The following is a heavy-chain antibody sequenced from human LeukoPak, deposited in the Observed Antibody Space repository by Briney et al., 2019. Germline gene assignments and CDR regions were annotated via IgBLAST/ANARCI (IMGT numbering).Heavy chain of an antibody. Sequence: PGGSLRLSCAASGFTFSNAWMSWVRQAPGKGLEWVGRIKSKTDGATTDYAAPVKGRFTISRDDSNNTRDLQMQTRKTEDTAVYDSTTDCVWFGELSELHLDVWGQETTVTVSS. CDR2: IKSKTDGATT. J-gene: IGHJ6*01. D-gene: IGHD3-10*01. CDR1: GFTFSNAW. CDR3: TTDCVWFGELSELHLDV. V-gene: IGHV3-15*01.